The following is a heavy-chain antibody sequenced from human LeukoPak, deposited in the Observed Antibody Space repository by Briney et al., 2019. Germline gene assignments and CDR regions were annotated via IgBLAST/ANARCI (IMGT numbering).Heavy chain of an antibody. V-gene: IGHV1-3*01. CDR2: INAGNGNT. J-gene: IGHJ4*02. D-gene: IGHD3-10*01. CDR3: ARVPDYYGSGSYFHYFDY. Sequence: ASVKVSCTASGYTFTSYAMHWVRQAPGQRLEWMGWINAGNGNTKYSQKFQGRVTITRDTSASTAYMELSSLRSEDTAVYYCARVPDYYGSGSYFHYFDYWGQGTLVTVSS. CDR1: GYTFTSYA.